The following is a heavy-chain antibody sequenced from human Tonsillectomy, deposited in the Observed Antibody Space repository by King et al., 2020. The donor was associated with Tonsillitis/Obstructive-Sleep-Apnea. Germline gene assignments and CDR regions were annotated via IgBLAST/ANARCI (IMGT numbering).Heavy chain of an antibody. CDR3: SRAADVDYHMHI. CDR2: IDPSDSYT. J-gene: IGHJ6*02. D-gene: IGHD2-15*01. CDR1: GYSVTSYW. V-gene: IGHV5-10-1*03. Sequence: VQLQESGAEVKKPGESLRISCKGSGYSVTSYWINWVRQMPGKGLEWMGRIDPSDSYTNYSPSFQGHVTISADKSIITDYLQWSSLKASDTAMYYCSRAADVDYHMHIWGQGSKVTVSS.